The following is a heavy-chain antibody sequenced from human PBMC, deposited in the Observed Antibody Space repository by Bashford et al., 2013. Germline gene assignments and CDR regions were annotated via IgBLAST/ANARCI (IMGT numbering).Heavy chain of an antibody. V-gene: IGHV1-69*04. CDR3: ARAGSGPWQQLEI. CDR1: GYIFSIYA. CDR2: IIPVDVKP. Sequence: VASVKVSCESSGYIFSIYAVSWVRQAPGQGLEWMGRIIPVDVKPNYAHNFKGRVTFTADKSTNTVHMELTSLTSEDTAVYYCARAGSGPWQQLEIWGQGTLVTVSS. J-gene: IGHJ4*02. D-gene: IGHD6-13*01.